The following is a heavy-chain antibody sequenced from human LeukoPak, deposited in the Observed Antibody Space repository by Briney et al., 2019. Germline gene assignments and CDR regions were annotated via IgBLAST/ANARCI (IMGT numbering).Heavy chain of an antibody. CDR3: ARLKVGSSWYYFDY. CDR2: IYYSGST. Sequence: SETLSLTCTVSGGSISSSSYYWGWLRQPPGKGLEWIGSIYYSGSTYYNPSLKSRVTISVDTSKNQFSLKLSSVTAADTAVYYCARLKVGSSWYYFDYWGQGTLVTVSS. V-gene: IGHV4-39*01. D-gene: IGHD6-13*01. J-gene: IGHJ4*02. CDR1: GGSISSSSYY.